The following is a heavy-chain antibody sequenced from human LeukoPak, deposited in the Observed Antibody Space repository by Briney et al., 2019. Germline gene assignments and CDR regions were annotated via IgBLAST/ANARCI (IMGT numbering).Heavy chain of an antibody. Sequence: ASVKVSCKASGFTFISYDINWVRQATGQGLEWMGWMNPNSGNTGYAQKFQGRVTMTRDTSISTAYMELSRLRSDDTAVYYCASPEGAAAGTLDYWGQGTLVTVSS. CDR1: GFTFISYD. CDR3: ASPEGAAAGTLDY. J-gene: IGHJ4*02. V-gene: IGHV1-8*02. CDR2: MNPNSGNT. D-gene: IGHD6-13*01.